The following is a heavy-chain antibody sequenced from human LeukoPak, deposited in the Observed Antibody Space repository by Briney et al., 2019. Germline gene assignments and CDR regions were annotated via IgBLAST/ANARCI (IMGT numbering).Heavy chain of an antibody. CDR2: ISYDGSNK. Sequence: QAGGSLRLSCAASGFTFSSYGMHWVRQAPGKGLEWVAVISYDGSNKYYADSVKGRFTISRDNSKNTLYLQMNSLRAEDTAVYYCAKGYAGQVNWFDPWGQGTLVTVSS. J-gene: IGHJ5*02. D-gene: IGHD1-1*01. V-gene: IGHV3-30*18. CDR3: AKGYAGQVNWFDP. CDR1: GFTFSSYG.